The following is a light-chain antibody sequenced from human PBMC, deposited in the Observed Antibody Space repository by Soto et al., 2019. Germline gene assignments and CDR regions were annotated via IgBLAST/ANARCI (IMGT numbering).Light chain of an antibody. J-gene: IGLJ3*02. CDR3: QTWGTGFRV. CDR1: SGHSSYT. Sequence: QPVLTQSPSASASLGASVKLTCTLSSGHSSYTIAWHQQQPEKGPRYLMKLNSDGSHRKGDGIPDRFSGSSSGAERYLTISSLQSADEADYYCQTWGTGFRVFGGGTKLTVL. CDR2: LNSDGSH. V-gene: IGLV4-69*01.